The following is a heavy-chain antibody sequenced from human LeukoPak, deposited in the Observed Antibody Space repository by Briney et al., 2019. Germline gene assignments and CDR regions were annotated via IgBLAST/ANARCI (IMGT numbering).Heavy chain of an antibody. J-gene: IGHJ4*02. Sequence: GASVKVSCKASGFTFTGSAMQWVRQARGQRLEWIGWIVVGSGNTNYAQKFQERVTITRDMSTSTAYMELSSLRSEDTAVYYCAAFGTFSGSYQNFDYWGQGTLVTVSS. D-gene: IGHD1-26*01. CDR2: IVVGSGNT. V-gene: IGHV1-58*02. CDR3: AAFGTFSGSYQNFDY. CDR1: GFTFTGSA.